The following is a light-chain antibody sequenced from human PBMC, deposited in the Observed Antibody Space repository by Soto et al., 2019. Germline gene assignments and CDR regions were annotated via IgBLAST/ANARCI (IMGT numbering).Light chain of an antibody. CDR1: HSISTW. CDR2: EAS. Sequence: DIQMTQSPSTLSASVGDRVTITCRARHSISTWLAWYQQKPGKAPKVLISEASNLQSGVPSRFSGSGSGTEFTLTISSLQPDDIGTYYCQEYCRYFGGGTKVEIK. V-gene: IGKV1-5*01. CDR3: QEYCRY. J-gene: IGKJ4*01.